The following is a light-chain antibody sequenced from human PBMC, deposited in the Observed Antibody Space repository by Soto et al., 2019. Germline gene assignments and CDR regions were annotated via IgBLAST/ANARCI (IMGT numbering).Light chain of an antibody. CDR3: QQRSNWQNT. J-gene: IGKJ2*01. V-gene: IGKV3-11*01. Sequence: EIVLTQSPATLSSSPGERATLSCRASQSVSSYLAWYQQKPGQAPRLLIYDASNRATGIPARFSGSGSGTDFTLTISSLEPEDFAVYYCQQRSNWQNTFGQGTKLEIK. CDR2: DAS. CDR1: QSVSSY.